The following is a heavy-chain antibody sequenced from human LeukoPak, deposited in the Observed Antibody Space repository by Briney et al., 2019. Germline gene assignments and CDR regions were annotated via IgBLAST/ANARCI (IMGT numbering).Heavy chain of an antibody. J-gene: IGHJ5*02. Sequence: ASVKVSCKASGYTFTRYDINWVRQATGQGLEWMGWMNPNSGNTGYAQKFQGRVTMTRNTSISTAYMELSSLRSEDTAVYYCARLGYDFWSGYSHNWFDPWGQGTLVTVSS. CDR2: MNPNSGNT. V-gene: IGHV1-8*01. CDR3: ARLGYDFWSGYSHNWFDP. CDR1: GYTFTRYD. D-gene: IGHD3-3*01.